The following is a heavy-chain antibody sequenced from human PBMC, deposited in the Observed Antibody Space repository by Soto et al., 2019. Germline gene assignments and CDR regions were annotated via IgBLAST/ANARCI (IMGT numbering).Heavy chain of an antibody. CDR2: ISGSGGST. J-gene: IGHJ5*02. CDR3: AKDSSSWLGYNWFDP. V-gene: IGHV3-23*04. CDR1: GGTFSSYA. D-gene: IGHD6-13*01. Sequence: VQLVQSGAEVKKPGSSVKVSCKASGGTFSSYAISWVRQAPGQGLEWVSAISGSGGSTYYADSVKGRFTISRDNSKNTLYLQMNSLRAEDTAVYYCAKDSSSWLGYNWFDPWGQGTLVTVSS.